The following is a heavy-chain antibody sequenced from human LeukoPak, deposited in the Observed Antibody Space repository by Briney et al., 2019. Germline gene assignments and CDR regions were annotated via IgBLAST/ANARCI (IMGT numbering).Heavy chain of an antibody. CDR3: ARFVVVVAATARHAFDI. CDR1: GYTFTGYY. V-gene: IGHV1-2*06. Sequence: APVKVSCKASGYTFTGYYMHWVRQAPGQGLEWMGRINPNSGGTNYAQKFQGRVTTTRDTSISTAYMELSRLRSDDTAVYYCARFVVVVAATARHAFDIWGQGTMVTVSS. J-gene: IGHJ3*02. CDR2: INPNSGGT. D-gene: IGHD2-15*01.